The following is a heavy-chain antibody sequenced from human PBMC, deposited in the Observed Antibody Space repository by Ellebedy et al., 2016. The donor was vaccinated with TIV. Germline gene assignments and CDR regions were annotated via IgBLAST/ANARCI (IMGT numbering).Heavy chain of an antibody. Sequence: MPSETLSLTCAVYGGSFSGYYWSWIRQPPGKGLKWIGEINHSGSTNYNPSPKSRVTISVDTSKNQFSLKLSSVTAADTAVYYCASWGRRYCSGGTCYLSRYMDVWGKGTTVTVSS. D-gene: IGHD2-15*01. CDR2: INHSGST. V-gene: IGHV4-34*01. J-gene: IGHJ6*03. CDR1: GGSFSGYY. CDR3: ASWGRRYCSGGTCYLSRYMDV.